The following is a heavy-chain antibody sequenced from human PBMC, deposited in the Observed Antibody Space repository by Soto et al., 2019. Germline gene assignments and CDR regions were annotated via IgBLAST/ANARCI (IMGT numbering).Heavy chain of an antibody. Sequence: SVKVACKASGGTISSYAISWVRQAPGQGLEWMGGIIPIFGTANYAQKFQGRVTITADESTSTAYMELSSLRSEDTAVYYCADTNINYYDSSGYNLDAFDIWGQGTMVTVSS. D-gene: IGHD3-22*01. CDR2: IIPIFGTA. CDR1: GGTISSYA. V-gene: IGHV1-69*13. CDR3: ADTNINYYDSSGYNLDAFDI. J-gene: IGHJ3*02.